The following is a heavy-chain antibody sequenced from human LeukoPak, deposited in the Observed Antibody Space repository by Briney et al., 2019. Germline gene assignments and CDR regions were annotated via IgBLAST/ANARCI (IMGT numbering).Heavy chain of an antibody. CDR3: ARFRRGSYYDVWDYYYYMDV. D-gene: IGHD1-26*01. V-gene: IGHV3-33*03. Sequence: GGSLRLSCAASGFTFSSYGMHWVRQAPCKGLEWVAVIWYDGSNKYYADSVKGRFTISRDNAKNSLYLQMNSLRAEDTAVYYCARFRRGSYYDVWDYYYYMDVWGKGTTVTVSS. CDR1: GFTFSSYG. CDR2: IWYDGSNK. J-gene: IGHJ6*03.